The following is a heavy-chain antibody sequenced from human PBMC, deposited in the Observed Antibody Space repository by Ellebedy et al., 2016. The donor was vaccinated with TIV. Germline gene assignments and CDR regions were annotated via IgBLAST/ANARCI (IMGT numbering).Heavy chain of an antibody. CDR1: GGSPSSGYSY. Sequence: MPSETLSLTCPVSGGSPSSGYSYWSWLRQPPGKGLEWIGYIYYSGSTYYNPSLKSRVTISVDTSKNQFSLKLSSVNAADTAVYYCARVEYSPRQLYFDYWGQGTLVTVSS. CDR2: IYYSGST. V-gene: IGHV4-30-4*01. CDR3: ARVEYSPRQLYFDY. D-gene: IGHD2/OR15-2a*01. J-gene: IGHJ4*02.